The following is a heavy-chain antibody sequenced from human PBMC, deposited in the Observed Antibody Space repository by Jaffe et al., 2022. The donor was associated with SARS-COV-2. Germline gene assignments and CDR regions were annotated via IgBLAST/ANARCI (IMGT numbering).Heavy chain of an antibody. J-gene: IGHJ4*02. CDR1: GFTLNTYW. CDR2: IKQDGSER. V-gene: IGHV3-7*03. D-gene: IGHD6-13*01. Sequence: EVQLVESGGGLVQPGGSLRLSCAASGFTLNTYWMNWVRQAPGKGLEWVANIKQDGSERYFVDSVKGRFTISRDNAKNALDLQMNSLRAEDTAVYYCARGLYSSSRAPFDYWGQGTLVTVSS. CDR3: ARGLYSSSRAPFDY.